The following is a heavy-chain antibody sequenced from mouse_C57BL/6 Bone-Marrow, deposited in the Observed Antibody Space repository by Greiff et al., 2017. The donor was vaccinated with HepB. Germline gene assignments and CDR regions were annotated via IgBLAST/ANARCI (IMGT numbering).Heavy chain of an antibody. CDR2: IDPNSGGT. CDR3: ARPYYGSRGPFDV. D-gene: IGHD1-1*01. Sequence: VQLQQPGAELVKPGASVKLSCKASGYTFTSYWMHWVKQRPGRGLEWIGRIDPNSGGTKYNEKFKSKATLTVDKPASTAYMQLSSLTSEDSAVYYCARPYYGSRGPFDVWGTGTTVTVSS. CDR1: GYTFTSYW. V-gene: IGHV1-72*01. J-gene: IGHJ1*03.